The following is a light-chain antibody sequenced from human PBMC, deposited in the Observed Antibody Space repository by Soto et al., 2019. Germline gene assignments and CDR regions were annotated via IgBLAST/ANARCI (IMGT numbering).Light chain of an antibody. CDR2: RAS. CDR3: QQYNNWPRAT. CDR1: QSINSN. V-gene: IGKV3-15*01. J-gene: IGKJ4*01. Sequence: EIVLTQSPDTLSLSPWERATLSCRASQSINSNLAWCQQKPGQAPRLFIFRASSRATGLPARFSASGSGTDFNLTISSLQSEDFAVYYCQQYNNWPRATFGGGTKVDNK.